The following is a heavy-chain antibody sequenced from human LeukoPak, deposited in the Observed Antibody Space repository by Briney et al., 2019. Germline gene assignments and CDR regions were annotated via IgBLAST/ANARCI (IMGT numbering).Heavy chain of an antibody. J-gene: IGHJ4*02. V-gene: IGHV3-23*01. CDR1: GFTFSSYA. CDR2: FSGSGGTT. D-gene: IGHD4/OR15-4a*01. Sequence: QTGGSLRLSCAVSGFTFSSYAMSWVRQAPGKGLEWVSAFSGSGGTTYDADSVKGRFTISRDNSKNTLFLQMNSLRAEDTAVYYCARSGLSRFDYWGQGTLVTVSS. CDR3: ARSGLSRFDY.